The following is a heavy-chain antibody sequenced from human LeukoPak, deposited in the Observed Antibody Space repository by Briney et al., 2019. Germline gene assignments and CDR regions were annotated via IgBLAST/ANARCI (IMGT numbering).Heavy chain of an antibody. D-gene: IGHD6-19*01. J-gene: IGHJ4*02. CDR2: IYTSGST. CDR3: ARGRNNRQWLPPGYDY. CDR1: GDSISSSH. V-gene: IGHV4-4*09. Sequence: SETLSLTCTVSGDSISSSHWSWIRQPPGKGLEWIGYIYTSGSTNYNPSLKSRVTISVDTSKNQFSLKLTSVTAADTAVYYCARGRNNRQWLPPGYDYWGQGTLVTVSS.